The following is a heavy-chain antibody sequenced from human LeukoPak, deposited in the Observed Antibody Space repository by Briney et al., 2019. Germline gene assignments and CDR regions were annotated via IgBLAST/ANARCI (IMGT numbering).Heavy chain of an antibody. CDR3: ARALGAYSSSWYSDY. D-gene: IGHD6-13*01. V-gene: IGHV1-46*01. CDR1: GYTFTGYY. Sequence: ASVKVSCKASGYTFTGYYMHWVRQAPGQGLEWMGIINPSGGSTSYAQKFQGRVTMTRDMSTSTVYMELSSLRSEDTAVYYCARALGAYSSSWYSDYWGQGTLVTVSS. CDR2: INPSGGST. J-gene: IGHJ4*02.